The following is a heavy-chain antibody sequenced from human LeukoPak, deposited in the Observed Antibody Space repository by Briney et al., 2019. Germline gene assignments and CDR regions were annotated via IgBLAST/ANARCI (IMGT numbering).Heavy chain of an antibody. CDR2: IIRDGSHT. V-gene: IGHV3-74*01. CDR1: GFTFTNYW. J-gene: IGHJ4*02. D-gene: IGHD5-24*01. Sequence: WGSLRLSCAASGFTFTNYWMHGVRQAPGKVLVWVSRIIRDGSHTDYAGSVEGRFTISRDNARNTLYLQMNSLRAEDTAIYYCVRDGDAYNFDYWGQGTLVTVSS. CDR3: VRDGDAYNFDY.